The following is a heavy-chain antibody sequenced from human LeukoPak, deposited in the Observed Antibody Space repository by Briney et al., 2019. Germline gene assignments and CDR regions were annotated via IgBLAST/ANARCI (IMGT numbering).Heavy chain of an antibody. CDR1: GYSFSTYS. J-gene: IGHJ4*02. CDR3: ARVSSVPTPRALDY. CDR2: ISGSSNYI. V-gene: IGHV3-21*01. Sequence: AGSLRLSCAAYGYSFSTYSMNWVRQAPGKGPEWVSSISGSSNYIFYTDSVKGRFTISRDNAKNSLYLQMNSLRVEDTGVYFCARVSSVPTPRALDYWGQGTLVTVSS. D-gene: IGHD4/OR15-4a*01.